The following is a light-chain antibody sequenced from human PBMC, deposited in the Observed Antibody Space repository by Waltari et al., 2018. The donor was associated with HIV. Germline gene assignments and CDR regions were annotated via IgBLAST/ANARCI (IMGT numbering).Light chain of an antibody. J-gene: IGLJ3*02. CDR2: SNN. Sequence: QSVLTQPPSASGTPGQRVPISCSGSSSNIGSHTVNWYQQLPGTAPKLLIYSNNQRPSGVPDRFSGSKSGTSASLAISGLQSEDEADYYCAAWDDSLNGPVFGGGTKLTVL. CDR1: SSNIGSHT. CDR3: AAWDDSLNGPV. V-gene: IGLV1-44*01.